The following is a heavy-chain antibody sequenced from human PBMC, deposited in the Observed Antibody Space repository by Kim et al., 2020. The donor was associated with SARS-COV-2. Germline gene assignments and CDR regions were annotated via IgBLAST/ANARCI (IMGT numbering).Heavy chain of an antibody. D-gene: IGHD2-15*01. V-gene: IGHV5-51*01. J-gene: IGHJ5*01. CDR1: GYTFSNYW. Sequence: GESLKISCKGSGYTFSNYWIAWVRQMPGKGLEWMGSLHPGDSRTKYGASFEGRVTISADTSVSSASLQWNSLKASDTGMYYCARLASIRDRVVVDGPVRKRYNWFDFWGQGTPVTVSS. CDR3: ARLASIRDRVVVDGPVRKRYNWFDF. CDR2: LHPGDSRT.